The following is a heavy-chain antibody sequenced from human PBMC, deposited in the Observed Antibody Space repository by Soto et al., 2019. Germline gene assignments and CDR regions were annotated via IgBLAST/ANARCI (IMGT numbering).Heavy chain of an antibody. J-gene: IGHJ5*02. V-gene: IGHV4-4*07. CDR2: IYATGTT. CDR3: VRDGTKTLRDWFDP. D-gene: IGHD1-1*01. Sequence: SETLSLTCTVSGASISGYYWSWIRKSAGKGLEWIGRIYATGTTDYNPSLKSRVMMSVDTSKKQFSLRLRSVTAADTAVYYCVRDGTKTLRDWFDPWGQGISVTVSS. CDR1: GASISGYY.